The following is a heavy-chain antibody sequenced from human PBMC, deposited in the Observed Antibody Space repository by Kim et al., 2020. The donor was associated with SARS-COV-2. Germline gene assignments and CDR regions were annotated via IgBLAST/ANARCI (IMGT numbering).Heavy chain of an antibody. J-gene: IGHJ3*02. CDR3: VRNRGWTALDI. V-gene: IGHV3-74*01. Sequence: RYAEYEQCRFTISRDNAKNTLYLHMNSLRGEDTAVYDCVRNRGWTALDIWGQGTTVTVSS. D-gene: IGHD6-19*01.